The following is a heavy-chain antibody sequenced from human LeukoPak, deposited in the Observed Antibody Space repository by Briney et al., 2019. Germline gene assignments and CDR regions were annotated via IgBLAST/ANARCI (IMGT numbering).Heavy chain of an antibody. CDR2: ISHIGIT. J-gene: IGHJ3*02. Sequence: SETLSLTCAVSGDSFSSHDWTWIRQSPGTGLEWIGDISHIGITNYNPSLKSRVAISIDTSKNQFSLKLRSLTAADMAVYYCARDLVTVTKGFDIWGQGTMVSVSS. V-gene: IGHV4-59*11. CDR1: GDSFSSHD. D-gene: IGHD4-17*01. CDR3: ARDLVTVTKGFDI.